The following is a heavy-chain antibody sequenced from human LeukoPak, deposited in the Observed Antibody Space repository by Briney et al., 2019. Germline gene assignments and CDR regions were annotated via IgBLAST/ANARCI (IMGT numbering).Heavy chain of an antibody. CDR3: SRGAFSGRNYKVPFDY. D-gene: IGHD3-10*01. CDR2: RNKDGSEK. Sequence: GGALRLSCAASGFTFSSYWMSWVRQAPGKGLEWVAKRNKDGSEKYYEDSVKGRCTVSRDNAKTSLYLQMKSWRAEDTAGYYWSRGAFSGRNYKVPFDYWGQGTLVPVSS. CDR1: GFTFSSYW. J-gene: IGHJ4*02. V-gene: IGHV3-7*03.